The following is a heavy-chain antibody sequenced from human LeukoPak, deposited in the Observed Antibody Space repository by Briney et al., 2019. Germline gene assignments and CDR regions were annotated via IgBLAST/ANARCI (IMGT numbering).Heavy chain of an antibody. CDR2: ISYDGSNK. CDR3: AKDQEIKQWLILGVGSDFDY. V-gene: IGHV3-30*18. D-gene: IGHD6-19*01. J-gene: IGHJ4*02. CDR1: GFTFSSYG. Sequence: GGSLRLSCAASGFTFSSYGMHWVRQAPGKGLEWVAVISYDGSNKYYADSVKGRFTIFRDNSKNTLYLQMNSLRAEDTAVYYCAKDQEIKQWLILGVGSDFDYWGQGTLVTVSS.